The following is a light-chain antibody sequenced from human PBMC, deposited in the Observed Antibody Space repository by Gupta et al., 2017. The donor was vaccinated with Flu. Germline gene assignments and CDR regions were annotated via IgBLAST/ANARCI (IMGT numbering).Light chain of an antibody. CDR3: QSYDSSLGALV. J-gene: IGLJ2*01. Sequence: NIGAGYDVQWYQQLPGTAPKLLIYTNTNRPSAIPDRFSGSRSGSSASLAISGLQAEDEADYYCQSYDSSLGALVFGGGTQLSFL. CDR1: NIGAGYD. CDR2: TNT. V-gene: IGLV1-40*01.